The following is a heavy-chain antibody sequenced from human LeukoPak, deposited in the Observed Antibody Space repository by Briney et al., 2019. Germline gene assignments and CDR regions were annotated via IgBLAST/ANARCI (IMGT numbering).Heavy chain of an antibody. J-gene: IGHJ6*04. CDR2: IYIGGST. CDR1: GFTVSSNY. CDR3: ARTPGYCRGGSGYSGYYYGMDV. V-gene: IGHV3-53*01. D-gene: IGHD2-15*01. Sequence: GGSLRLSCAASGFTVSSNYMGWVRRAPGKGLGWGSVIYIGGSTYYADSLKGRFTISRDNSKNTLYLQMNSLRAEDTAVYYCARTPGYCRGGSGYSGYYYGMDVWGKGTTVTVSS.